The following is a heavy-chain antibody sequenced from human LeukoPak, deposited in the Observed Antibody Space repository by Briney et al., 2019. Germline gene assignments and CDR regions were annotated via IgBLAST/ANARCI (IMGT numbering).Heavy chain of an antibody. CDR2: IYYSGST. D-gene: IGHD2-2*01. V-gene: IGHV4-59*01. Sequence: SETLSLTCTVSGGSISSYYWSWIRQPPGKGLEWIGYIYYSGSTNYNPSLKSRVTISVDTSKNQFSLKLSSVTAADTAVYYCARARQYCSSTSCHEGWFDPWGQGTLVTVSS. J-gene: IGHJ5*02. CDR1: GGSISSYY. CDR3: ARARQYCSSTSCHEGWFDP.